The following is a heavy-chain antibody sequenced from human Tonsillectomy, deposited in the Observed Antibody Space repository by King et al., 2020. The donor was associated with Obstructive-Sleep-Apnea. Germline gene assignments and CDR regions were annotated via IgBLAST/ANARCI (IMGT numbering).Heavy chain of an antibody. CDR2: INPSSAYT. Sequence: VQLVESGGGLVRSGGSLRLSCAASGFTFSDHYLSWIRQAPGRGLEWISYINPSSAYTNYADSVKGRFTISRDNAKNSLYLQINSLRVEDTAIYYCARRRNRGSYYGFDYWGQGTLVTVSS. J-gene: IGHJ4*02. CDR1: GFTFSDHY. V-gene: IGHV3-11*06. CDR3: ARRRNRGSYYGFDY. D-gene: IGHD1-26*01.